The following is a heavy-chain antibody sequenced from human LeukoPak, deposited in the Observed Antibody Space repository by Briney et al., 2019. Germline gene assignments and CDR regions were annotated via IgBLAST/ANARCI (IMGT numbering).Heavy chain of an antibody. V-gene: IGHV3-23*01. CDR3: AKQLGYCSDGSCYFPY. CDR2: ISGSGGST. CDR1: GVTLSSYA. D-gene: IGHD2-15*01. Sequence: GGSLRLSCAASGVTLSSYAMSWARQAPGKGLKWVSAISGSGGSTYYADSVQGRFTISRDNSKSTLCLQMNSLRAEDTAVYYCAKQLGYCSDGSCYFPYWGQGTLVTVSS. J-gene: IGHJ4*02.